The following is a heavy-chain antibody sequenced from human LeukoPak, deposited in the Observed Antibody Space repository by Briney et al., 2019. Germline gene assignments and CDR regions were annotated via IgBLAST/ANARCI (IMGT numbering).Heavy chain of an antibody. V-gene: IGHV4-38-2*02. Sequence: SETLSLTCTVSGYSISRGYSWGWIRQPPGKGLEWIGNIYHSGSTNYSPSLKSRVTISVDTSKNQFSLKLSSVTAADTAVYFCAREDYYSGGYYLDYWGQGTLVTVS. J-gene: IGHJ4*02. CDR2: IYHSGST. CDR3: AREDYYSGGYYLDY. CDR1: GYSISRGYS. D-gene: IGHD3-22*01.